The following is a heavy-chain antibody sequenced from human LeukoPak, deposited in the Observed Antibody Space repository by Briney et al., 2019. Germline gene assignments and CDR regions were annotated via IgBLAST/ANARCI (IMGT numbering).Heavy chain of an antibody. Sequence: GASVKVSCKASGYTFTGYYMHWVRQAPGQGLEWMGGIIPIFGTANYAQKFQGRVTITADESTSTAYIELSSLRSEDTAVYYCAREYCSSTSCSRTFGYWGQGTLVTVSS. CDR3: AREYCSSTSCSRTFGY. D-gene: IGHD2-2*01. CDR2: IIPIFGTA. J-gene: IGHJ4*02. CDR1: GYTFTGYY. V-gene: IGHV1-69*13.